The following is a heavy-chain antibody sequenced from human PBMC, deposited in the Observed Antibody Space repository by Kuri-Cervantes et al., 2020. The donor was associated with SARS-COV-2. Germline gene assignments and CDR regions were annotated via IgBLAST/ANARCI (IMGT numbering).Heavy chain of an antibody. J-gene: IGHJ6*02. V-gene: IGHV1-18*01. CDR2: ISDYNGNT. D-gene: IGHD6-13*01. CDR1: GGSFSSYV. Sequence: ASVKVSYKGSGGSFSSYVIRWLRQAPGQGLEWMGWISDYNGNTNYARKLQGRVTKTTDTSTRAAYMELRSLRSDDTAVYYCAREEFSSSRYSAYYYGMDVWGQGTTVTVSS. CDR3: AREEFSSSRYSAYYYGMDV.